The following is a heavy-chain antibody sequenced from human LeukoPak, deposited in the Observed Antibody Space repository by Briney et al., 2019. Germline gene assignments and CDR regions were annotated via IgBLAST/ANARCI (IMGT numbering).Heavy chain of an antibody. CDR1: GGSISSGGYS. D-gene: IGHD5-12*01. V-gene: IGHV4-30-2*01. Sequence: SETLSLTCAVSGGSISSGGYSWSWIRQPPGKGLEWIGYIYHSESTNYNPSLKSRVTISVDTSKNQFSLKLSAVTAADTVVYYCARDGYNNWGQGTLVTVSS. J-gene: IGHJ4*02. CDR2: IYHSEST. CDR3: ARDGYNN.